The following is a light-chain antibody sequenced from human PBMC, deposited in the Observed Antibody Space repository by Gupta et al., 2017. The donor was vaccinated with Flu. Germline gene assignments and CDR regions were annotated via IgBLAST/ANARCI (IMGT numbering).Light chain of an antibody. Sequence: DIPLAQCPSSRSASVGDRITITCRASHDIDNWLGWYQQKPGKPPKLLIYGASNLRGDVPSRFSGSGSGTEFSLTITSLQSEDFATYYCQQADSFPRTFGQGTKVDIK. J-gene: IGKJ1*01. CDR1: HDIDNW. CDR2: GAS. CDR3: QQADSFPRT. V-gene: IGKV1-12*01.